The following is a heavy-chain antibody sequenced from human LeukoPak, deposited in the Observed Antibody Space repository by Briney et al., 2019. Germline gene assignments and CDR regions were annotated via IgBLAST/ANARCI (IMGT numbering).Heavy chain of an antibody. CDR3: TSPYDILTGYYREDWFDP. J-gene: IGHJ5*02. D-gene: IGHD3-9*01. CDR1: GFTFGDYA. Sequence: GGSLRLSCTASGFTFGDYAMSWVRQAPGKGLEWVGFIRSKAYDGTTEYAASVKGRFTISRDDSKSIAYLQMNSLKTEDTAVYYCTSPYDILTGYYREDWFDPWGQGTLVTVSS. CDR2: IRSKAYDGTT. V-gene: IGHV3-49*04.